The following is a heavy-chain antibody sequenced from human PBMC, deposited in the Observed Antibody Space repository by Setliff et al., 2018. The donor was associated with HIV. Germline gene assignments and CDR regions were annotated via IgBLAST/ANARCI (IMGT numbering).Heavy chain of an antibody. CDR2: IHSGGST. D-gene: IGHD6-13*01. J-gene: IGHJ3*02. CDR1: GFIFSNHT. V-gene: IGHV3-53*04. Sequence: LRLSCVASGFIFSNHTINWVRQAPGRGLEWVSVIHSGGSTYYADSVKGRFTISRHNSKNTLYLQLNSLRAEDTAVYYCARVSKSSPDAFDIWGQGTMVTVSS. CDR3: ARVSKSSPDAFDI.